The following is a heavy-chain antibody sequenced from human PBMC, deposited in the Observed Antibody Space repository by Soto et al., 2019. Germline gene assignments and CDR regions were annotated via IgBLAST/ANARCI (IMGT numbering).Heavy chain of an antibody. CDR2: IYYSGST. CDR3: ARGGAYSSSWCDY. V-gene: IGHV4-59*01. CDR1: GGSISSYY. D-gene: IGHD6-13*01. J-gene: IGHJ4*02. Sequence: ETLSLTCTVSGGSISSYYWSWIRQPPGKGLEWIGYIYYSGSTNYNPSPKSRVTISVDTSKNQFSLKLSSVTAADTAVYYCARGGAYSSSWCDYWGQGTLVTVSS.